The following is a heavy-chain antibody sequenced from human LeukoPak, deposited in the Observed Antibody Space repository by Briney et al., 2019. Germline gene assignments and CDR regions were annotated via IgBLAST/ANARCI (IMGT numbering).Heavy chain of an antibody. CDR1: GGSISSYY. CDR3: ARGSRELYYFDY. D-gene: IGHD1-7*01. J-gene: IGHJ4*02. CDR2: IYYSGST. V-gene: IGHV4-59*01. Sequence: SETLSLTCTVSGGSISSYYWSWIRQPPGKGLEWIGYIYYSGSTKYNPSLKSRVTISVDASKTQFSLKLNSVPAADTAVYYCARGSRELYYFDYWGQGTLVTVSS.